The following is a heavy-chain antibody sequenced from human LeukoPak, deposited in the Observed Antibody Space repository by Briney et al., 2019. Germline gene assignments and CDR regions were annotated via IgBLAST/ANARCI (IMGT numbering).Heavy chain of an antibody. CDR3: AKYLVLRYFDWSDDAFDI. CDR1: GFTFASYA. V-gene: IGHV3-23*01. J-gene: IGHJ3*02. D-gene: IGHD3-9*01. CDR2: ISGSVGIT. Sequence: PGGSLRLSCAASGFTFASYAMSWVRQAPGKGLEGVSAISGSVGITYYAYSVKARFTISIDNSNNTLYLQMNSLRAEDTAVYYCAKYLVLRYFDWSDDAFDIWGQGTMVTVSS.